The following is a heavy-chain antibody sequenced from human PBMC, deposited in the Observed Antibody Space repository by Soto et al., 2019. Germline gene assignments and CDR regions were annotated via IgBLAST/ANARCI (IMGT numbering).Heavy chain of an antibody. CDR3: ARDLNYYDSTGPQGYWFDP. J-gene: IGHJ5*02. V-gene: IGHV1-18*04. Sequence: XSVKVSCTAAGYPFTSYGIIWGRRAPGQGLEWMGWISAYNGNTNYAQKLQGRVTMTTDTSTSTAYMELRSLRSDDTAVYYCARDLNYYDSTGPQGYWFDPWGQGTLVTVSS. D-gene: IGHD3-22*01. CDR2: ISAYNGNT. CDR1: GYPFTSYG.